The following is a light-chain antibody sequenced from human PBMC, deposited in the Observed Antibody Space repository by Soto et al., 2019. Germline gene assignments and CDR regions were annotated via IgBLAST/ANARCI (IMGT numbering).Light chain of an antibody. CDR3: TSYSTNRTPV. Sequence: QSVLTQPASVSGSPGQSLTISCTGTSGDVGRYDSVSWYKHRPGKVPELIIFSDRFSGSKSGNTASLTISGLQAEDEADYSCTSYSTNRTPVFGGGTIVTVL. J-gene: IGLJ2*01. CDR1: SGDVGRYDS. V-gene: IGLV2-14*01.